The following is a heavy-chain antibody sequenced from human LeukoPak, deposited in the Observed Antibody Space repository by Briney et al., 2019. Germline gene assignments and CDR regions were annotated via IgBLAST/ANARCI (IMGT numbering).Heavy chain of an antibody. CDR1: GFTFNNYG. CDR2: ISDDGRHK. J-gene: IGHJ4*02. D-gene: IGHD6-13*01. CDR3: ARDRETTASGTFDY. V-gene: IGHV3-30*03. Sequence: GGSLRLSCAASGFTFNNYGIHYVRQAPGKGLEWVAVISDDGRHKNYADSVKGRFTISRDNSNNTLYLQMNSLRVEDTGVYYCARDRETTASGTFDYWGQGTLVTVSS.